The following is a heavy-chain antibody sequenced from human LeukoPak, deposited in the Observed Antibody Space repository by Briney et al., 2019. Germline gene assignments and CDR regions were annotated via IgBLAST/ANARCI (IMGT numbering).Heavy chain of an antibody. CDR2: ISGSGGST. J-gene: IGHJ4*02. V-gene: IGHV3-23*01. Sequence: GGSLRLSCAASGFTFSSYAMSWVRQAPGKGLEWVSAISGSGGSTYYADSVKGRFTISRDNSKNTLYQQMNSLRAEDTAVYYCAKDRSYYDSSGYLYYWGQGTLVTVSS. CDR3: AKDRSYYDSSGYLYY. D-gene: IGHD3-22*01. CDR1: GFTFSSYA.